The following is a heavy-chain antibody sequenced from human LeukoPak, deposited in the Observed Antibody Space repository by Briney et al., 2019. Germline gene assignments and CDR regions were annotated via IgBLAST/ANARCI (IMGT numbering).Heavy chain of an antibody. CDR2: INHSGST. V-gene: IGHV4-34*01. Sequence: PSETLSLTCAVYGGSFSGYYWSWIRQPPGKGLEWIGEINHSGSTNYNPSLKSRVTISVDTSKNQFSLKLSSVTAADTAVYYCARDRYYDILTGLPLDYWGQGTLVTVSS. CDR1: GGSFSGYY. D-gene: IGHD3-9*01. CDR3: ARDRYYDILTGLPLDY. J-gene: IGHJ4*02.